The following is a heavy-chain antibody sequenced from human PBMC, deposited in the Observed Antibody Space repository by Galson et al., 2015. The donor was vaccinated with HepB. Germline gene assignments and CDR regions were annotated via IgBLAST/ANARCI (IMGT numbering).Heavy chain of an antibody. V-gene: IGHV3-15*01. J-gene: IGHJ6*02. Sequence: SLRLSCAASGFTFSNAWMSWVRQAPGKGLEWVGRIKSKTDGGTTDYAAPVKGRFTISRDDSKNTLYLQMNSLKTEDTAVYYCTTLAVAGTPYYYYYGMDVWGQGTTVTVSS. CDR1: GFTFSNAW. D-gene: IGHD6-19*01. CDR3: TTLAVAGTPYYYYYGMDV. CDR2: IKSKTDGGTT.